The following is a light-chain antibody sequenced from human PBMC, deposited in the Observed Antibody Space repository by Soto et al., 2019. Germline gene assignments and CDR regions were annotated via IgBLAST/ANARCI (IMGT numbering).Light chain of an antibody. J-gene: IGKJ1*01. CDR2: TAS. V-gene: IGKV1-9*01. Sequence: NQLTQSPSSMSASVGDRVTITCRASQGISSYLAWYQQKPGKAPKLLIYTASTLQSGVPSRFSGSGSGTDFTLTISSLQPDDFATYYCLQLNSYPRTFGQGTKVDIK. CDR1: QGISSY. CDR3: LQLNSYPRT.